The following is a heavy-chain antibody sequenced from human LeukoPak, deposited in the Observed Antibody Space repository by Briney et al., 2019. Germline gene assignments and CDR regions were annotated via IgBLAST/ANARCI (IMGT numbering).Heavy chain of an antibody. V-gene: IGHV3-23*01. Sequence: GGSLRLSCAASGFTFSSYAMSWVRQAPGKGLEWVATIVSDGYKAYCADSVKGRFAISRDNSQNTVHLQMNSLRAEDTATYYCAKEIVFLFGDPWGQGALVTVPS. CDR2: IVSDGYKA. CDR3: AKEIVFLFGDP. CDR1: GFTFSSYA. D-gene: IGHD2/OR15-2a*01. J-gene: IGHJ5*02.